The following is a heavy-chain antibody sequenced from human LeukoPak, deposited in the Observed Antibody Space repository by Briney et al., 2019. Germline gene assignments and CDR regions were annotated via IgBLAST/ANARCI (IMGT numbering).Heavy chain of an antibody. Sequence: GGSLRLSCAASGFTFGSYTMNWVRQAPGKGLEWVSSISSSSRSIFYADSVRGRFTTSRDNAKNSLFLQMNSLRAEDTAVYYCARTHGTLTGTGFDYWGQGTLVTVSS. CDR1: GFTFGSYT. D-gene: IGHD1-20*01. CDR2: ISSSSRSI. V-gene: IGHV3-21*01. CDR3: ARTHGTLTGTGFDY. J-gene: IGHJ4*02.